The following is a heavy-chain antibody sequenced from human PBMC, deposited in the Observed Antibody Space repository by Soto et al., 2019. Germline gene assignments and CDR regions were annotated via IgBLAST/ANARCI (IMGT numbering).Heavy chain of an antibody. CDR2: IDYVGST. Sequence: SETLSLTCSVSGDSINSRYWSWIRQPPGKGLEWIGYIDYVGSTNYAPSLQSRVTMSVDTSKNQVSLKLRYVTAADTAVYYCVRQRGNYFDFWGQGTLVTVSS. D-gene: IGHD3-10*01. V-gene: IGHV4-59*11. CDR3: VRQRGNYFDF. CDR1: GDSINSRY. J-gene: IGHJ4*02.